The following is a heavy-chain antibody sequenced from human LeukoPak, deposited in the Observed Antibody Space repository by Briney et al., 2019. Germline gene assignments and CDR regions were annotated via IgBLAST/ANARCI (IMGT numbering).Heavy chain of an antibody. CDR3: ARCGNGYYFDY. V-gene: IGHV3-7*01. D-gene: IGHD2-8*01. J-gene: IGHJ4*02. CDR1: GFTFSSHG. Sequence: GGTLRLSCAASGFTFSSHGMNWVRQAPGKGLEWVANIKQDGSEKYYVDSVKGRFTISRDNAKNSLYLQMNSLRAEDTAVYYCARCGNGYYFDYWGQGTLVTVSS. CDR2: IKQDGSEK.